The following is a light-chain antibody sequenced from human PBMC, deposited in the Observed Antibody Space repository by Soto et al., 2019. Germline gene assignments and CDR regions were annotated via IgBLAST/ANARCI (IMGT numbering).Light chain of an antibody. J-gene: IGLJ3*02. V-gene: IGLV2-14*01. CDR1: SSDVGGYNY. CDR3: SSYANSGSRL. CDR2: AVS. Sequence: QSALTQPASVSGSPGQSIAISCTGTSSDVGGYNYVSWYQQHPGKAPKLMIYAVSNRPSGVSNRFSGSKSGNTASLTISGLQAEDEADYYCSSYANSGSRLFGGGTKVTVL.